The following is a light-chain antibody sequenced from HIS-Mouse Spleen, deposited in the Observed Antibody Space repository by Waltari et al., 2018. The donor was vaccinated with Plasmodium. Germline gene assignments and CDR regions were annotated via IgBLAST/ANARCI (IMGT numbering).Light chain of an antibody. CDR2: GAS. Sequence: EIEMTQSPAPLSVSPEERATLSCRASQSVSSNLAWYQQNPGPAPRPLISGASTRATGSPARFSGSGSGTEFTLTISSLQSEDFAVYYCQQYNNWSFTFGPGTKVDIK. CDR3: QQYNNWSFT. J-gene: IGKJ3*01. CDR1: QSVSSN. V-gene: IGKV3-15*01.